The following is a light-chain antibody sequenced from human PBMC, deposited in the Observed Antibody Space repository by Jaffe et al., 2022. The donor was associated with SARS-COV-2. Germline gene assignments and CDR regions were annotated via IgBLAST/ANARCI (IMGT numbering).Light chain of an antibody. CDR2: EVS. V-gene: IGLV2-14*01. CDR1: SSDVGGYTY. J-gene: IGLJ2*01. Sequence: QSALTQPASVSGSPGQSITISCTGTSSDVGGYTYVSWYQQYPGKAPKLMISEVSNRPSGISNRFSGSKSGNTASLTISGLQAEDEADYYCSSYTSSSTVIFGGGTKLTVL. CDR3: SSYTSSSTVI.